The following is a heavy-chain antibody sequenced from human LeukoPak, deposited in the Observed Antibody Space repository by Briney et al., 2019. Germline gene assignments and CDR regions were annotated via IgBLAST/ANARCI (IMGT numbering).Heavy chain of an antibody. CDR1: GGSISCSSYY. V-gene: IGHV4-39*01. J-gene: IGHJ4*02. Sequence: PSETLSLTCTVSGGSISCSSYYWGWIRQPPGKGLEWIGSIYYSGSTYYNPSLKSRVTISVDTSENQFSLKLSSVTAADTAVYYCARLSRGYSGYSPYWGQGTLVTVSS. CDR2: IYYSGST. CDR3: ARLSRGYSGYSPY. D-gene: IGHD5-12*01.